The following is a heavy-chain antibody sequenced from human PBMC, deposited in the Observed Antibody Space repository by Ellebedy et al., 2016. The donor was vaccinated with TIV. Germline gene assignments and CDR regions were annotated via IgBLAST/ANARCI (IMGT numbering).Heavy chain of an antibody. V-gene: IGHV3-74*01. CDR2: INSNGSGK. Sequence: GGSLRLSWAASGCTSGSYGFHWVPQAPGKGMVWVSGINSNGSGKSYWASVKGRFTISRDNAKNTLYLQMNSLRAEDTAVYYCAKNIRRDGYKLEPAECFDYWGQGTVVTVSS. J-gene: IGHJ4*02. D-gene: IGHD5-24*01. CDR3: AKNIRRDGYKLEPAECFDY. CDR1: GCTSGSYG.